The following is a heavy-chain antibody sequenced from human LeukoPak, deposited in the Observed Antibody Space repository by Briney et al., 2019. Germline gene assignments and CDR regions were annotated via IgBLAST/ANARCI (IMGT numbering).Heavy chain of an antibody. CDR1: GGSISSSSYY. D-gene: IGHD3-10*01. J-gene: IGHJ3*02. CDR3: ARPWLGSESAFDI. Sequence: PSETLSLTCTVSGGSISSSSYYWGWIRQPPGKGLEWIGEINHSGSTNYNPSLKSRVTISVDTSKNQFSLKLSSVTAADTAVYYCARPWLGSESAFDIWGQGTMVTVSS. CDR2: INHSGST. V-gene: IGHV4-39*07.